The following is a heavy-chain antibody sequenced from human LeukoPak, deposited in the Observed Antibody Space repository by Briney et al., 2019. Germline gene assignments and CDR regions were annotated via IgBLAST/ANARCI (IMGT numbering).Heavy chain of an antibody. CDR1: GGSFSGYY. J-gene: IGHJ4*02. CDR2: IYYSGST. V-gene: IGHV4-31*11. Sequence: SETLSLTCAVYGGSFSGYYWSWIRQHPGKGLEWIGYIYYSGSTYYNPSLKSRVTISVGTSKNQFSLKLSSVTAADTAVYYCARVVSDFWSGYQLWGQGTLVTVSS. CDR3: ARVVSDFWSGYQL. D-gene: IGHD3-3*01.